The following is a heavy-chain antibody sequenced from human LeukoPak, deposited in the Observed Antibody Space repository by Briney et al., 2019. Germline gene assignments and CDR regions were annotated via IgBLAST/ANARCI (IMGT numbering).Heavy chain of an antibody. D-gene: IGHD3-10*01. V-gene: IGHV4-30-4*08. J-gene: IGHJ4*02. CDR3: ARVTGGSGSYYSPLHYYFDY. CDR2: IYYSGST. CDR1: GGSFSGYY. Sequence: SETLSLTCAVYGGSFSGYYWSWIRQPPGKGLEWIGYIYYSGSTYYNPSLKSRVTISVDTSKNQFSLRLIPVTAADTAVYYCARVTGGSGSYYSPLHYYFDYWGQGTLVTVSS.